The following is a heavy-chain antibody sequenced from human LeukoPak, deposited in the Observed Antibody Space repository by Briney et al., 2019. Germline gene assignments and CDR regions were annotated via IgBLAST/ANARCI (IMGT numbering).Heavy chain of an antibody. Sequence: GGSLRLSCAASGFTFSSYSMNWVRQAPGKGLEWVSSISSSSSYIYYADSVKGRFTISRDNAKNSLYLQMNSLRAEDTAVYYCARADGIAVAGTSAFDIWGQGTMVTVSS. CDR3: ARADGIAVAGTSAFDI. D-gene: IGHD6-19*01. J-gene: IGHJ3*02. V-gene: IGHV3-21*01. CDR1: GFTFSSYS. CDR2: ISSSSSYI.